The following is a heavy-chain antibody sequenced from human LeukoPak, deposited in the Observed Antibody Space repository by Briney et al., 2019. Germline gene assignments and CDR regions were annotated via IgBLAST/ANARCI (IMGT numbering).Heavy chain of an antibody. J-gene: IGHJ4*02. D-gene: IGHD2-21*02. Sequence: GASVKVSCKASGGTFSSYAISWVRQAPGQGLEWMGGIIPIFGTANYAQKFQGRVTITADESTSTAYMELSSLRSEDTAVYYCARGPGWLPFPGHYFDYWGQGTLVTVSS. CDR1: GGTFSSYA. CDR2: IIPIFGTA. CDR3: ARGPGWLPFPGHYFDY. V-gene: IGHV1-69*13.